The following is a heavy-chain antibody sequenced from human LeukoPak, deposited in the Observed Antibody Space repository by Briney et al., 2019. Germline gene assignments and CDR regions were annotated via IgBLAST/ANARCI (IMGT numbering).Heavy chain of an antibody. CDR1: GGSISSGDYY. CDR2: ICYSGST. V-gene: IGHV4-30-4*08. D-gene: IGHD3-10*01. Sequence: SETLSLTCTVSGGSISSGDYYWSWIRQPPGKGLEWIGYICYSGSTYYNPSLKSRVTISVDTSKNQFSLKLSSVTAADTAVYYCARGGYYYGSGSSIPFDYWGQGTLVTVSS. CDR3: ARGGYYYGSGSSIPFDY. J-gene: IGHJ4*02.